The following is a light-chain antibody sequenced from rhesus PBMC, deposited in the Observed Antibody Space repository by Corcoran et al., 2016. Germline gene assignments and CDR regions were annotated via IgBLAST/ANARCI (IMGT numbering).Light chain of an antibody. J-gene: IGKJ3*01. Sequence: EIQMTQSPSSLSASVGDTVTITCRASQGISSWLAWYQQKPGKAPKLLIYKASSLQSWVPSRFSGSGSGTDFTLTISSLQSEDFATYYCQQYSSRPLTFGPGTKLDIK. CDR2: KAS. V-gene: IGKV1-22*01. CDR3: QQYSSRPLT. CDR1: QGISSW.